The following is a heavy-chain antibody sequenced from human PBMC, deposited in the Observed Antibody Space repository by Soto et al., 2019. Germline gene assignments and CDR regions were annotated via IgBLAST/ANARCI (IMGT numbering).Heavy chain of an antibody. J-gene: IGHJ6*02. Sequence: PSETLSLTCAVSGYSITSGYYWGWIRQPPGKGLEWIGSIYHSGSTYYNPSLKSRVTISVDTSKDQFSLKLSYVTAADTAVYYCARDGTTVTDNNPNQYYYYYYGIDVWGQGTTVTV. CDR2: IYHSGST. CDR3: ARDGTTVTDNNPNQYYYYYYGIDV. CDR1: GYSITSGYY. V-gene: IGHV4-38-2*02. D-gene: IGHD4-17*01.